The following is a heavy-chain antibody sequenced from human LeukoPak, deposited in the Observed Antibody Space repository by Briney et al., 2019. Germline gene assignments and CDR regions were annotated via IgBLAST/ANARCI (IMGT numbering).Heavy chain of an antibody. CDR3: ARDTHPPYYFDY. Sequence: GRSLRLSCAASGFTFSSYSMNWVRQAPGKGLEWVSSISNSSSYIYYADSVKGRFTISRDNAKNSLYLQMNSLRAEDTAVYYCARDTHPPYYFDYWGQGTLVTVSS. V-gene: IGHV3-21*01. J-gene: IGHJ4*02. CDR2: ISNSSSYI. CDR1: GFTFSSYS.